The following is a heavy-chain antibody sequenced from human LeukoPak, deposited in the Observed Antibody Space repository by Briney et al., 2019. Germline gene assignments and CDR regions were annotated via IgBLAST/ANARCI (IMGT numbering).Heavy chain of an antibody. CDR3: ARENRIAAAGTSYFDY. Sequence: GGSLRLSCAASGFTVSSNYMSWVRQAPGKGLEWVSVIYSGGSTYYADSVKGRFTISRDNSKNTLYLRMNSLRAEDTAVYYCARENRIAAAGTSYFDYWGQGTLVTVSS. CDR2: IYSGGST. V-gene: IGHV3-53*01. J-gene: IGHJ4*01. D-gene: IGHD6-13*01. CDR1: GFTVSSNY.